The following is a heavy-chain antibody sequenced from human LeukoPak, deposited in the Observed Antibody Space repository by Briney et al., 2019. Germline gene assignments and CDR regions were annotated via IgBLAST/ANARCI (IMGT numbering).Heavy chain of an antibody. J-gene: IGHJ5*02. CDR3: ASGGIVVVPAAMPNWFDP. D-gene: IGHD2-2*01. V-gene: IGHV3-11*04. CDR1: GFTFSDYY. CDR2: ISSSGSTI. Sequence: VGSLRLSCAASGFTFSDYYMSWIRQAPGKGLEWVSYISSSGSTIYYAESVKGRFTISRDNAKNSLYLQMNSLRAEDAAVYYCASGGIVVVPAAMPNWFDPWGQGTLVTVSS.